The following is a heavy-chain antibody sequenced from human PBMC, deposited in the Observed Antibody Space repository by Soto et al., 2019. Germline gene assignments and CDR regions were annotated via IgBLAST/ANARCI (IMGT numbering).Heavy chain of an antibody. J-gene: IGHJ6*02. CDR3: ARDRLMATAGTARHYFGLDV. CDR1: GGSIRSGGYY. D-gene: IGHD5-18*01. V-gene: IGHV4-31*03. CDR2: IYYSGNT. Sequence: PSETLSLTCTVSGGSIRSGGYYWIWVRQNPRKGLEWIGNIYYSGNTYYNPSLKSRLTISVDTSKNQFSLNLSSVTAADTAVYYCARDRLMATAGTARHYFGLDVWGQGTMVTVSS.